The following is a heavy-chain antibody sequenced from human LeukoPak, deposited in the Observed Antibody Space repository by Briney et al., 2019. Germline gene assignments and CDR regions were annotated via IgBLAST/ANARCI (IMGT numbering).Heavy chain of an antibody. CDR3: GRERGAVGWLEP. CDR1: GDSITMFY. CDR2: MYHSGNT. D-gene: IGHD1-26*01. J-gene: IGHJ5*02. V-gene: IGHV4-59*01. Sequence: SETLSLTCTVSGDSITMFYWSWIRHPPGKGLECIAYMYHSGNTNYNPSLKSRVTISIDTSKNQLSLKLSSVTAADTAGYYCGRERGAVGWLEPWGQGTLVTVSS.